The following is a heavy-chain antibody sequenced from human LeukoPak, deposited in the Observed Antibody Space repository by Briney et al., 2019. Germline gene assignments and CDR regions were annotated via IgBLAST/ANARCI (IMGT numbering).Heavy chain of an antibody. J-gene: IGHJ4*02. CDR3: ARDRSSGWYDFDY. V-gene: IGHV3-66*02. Sequence: GGSLRLSCAASGFTVSSNYMSWVRQAQGKGLEWVSVIYSGGSTYYADSVKGRFTISRDNSKNTLYLQMNSLRAEDTAVYYCARDRSSGWYDFDYWGQGTLVTVSS. D-gene: IGHD6-19*01. CDR2: IYSGGST. CDR1: GFTVSSNY.